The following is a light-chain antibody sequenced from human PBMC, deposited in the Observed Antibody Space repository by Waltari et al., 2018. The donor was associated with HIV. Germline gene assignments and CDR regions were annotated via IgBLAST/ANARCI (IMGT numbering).Light chain of an antibody. CDR3: AAWDDSLSGHVV. CDR1: SSNIGSNY. Sequence: QSVLTQPPSASGTPGQRVTISCSGSSSNIGSNYVYWYQQLPGTAPKLLMYRSNQRPSGVPARCSASKAGASAALAISGLRSEDDADYYCAAWDDSLSGHVVFGGGTKLTVL. V-gene: IGLV1-47*01. J-gene: IGLJ2*01. CDR2: RSN.